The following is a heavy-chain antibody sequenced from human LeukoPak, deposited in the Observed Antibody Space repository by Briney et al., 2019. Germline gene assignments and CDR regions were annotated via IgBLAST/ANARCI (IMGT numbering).Heavy chain of an antibody. CDR1: GFTFSSYC. Sequence: HPAGSLTLSCAASGFTFSSYCLNGFRQAPGKGRVWVSYISCSSSPIYYADSVKGRFTISRDNAKNTLYLQMSSLRAEDTAVYYCARDRFRGHNDDDAFDIWGQVTMVTASS. J-gene: IGHJ3*02. D-gene: IGHD3-10*01. CDR2: ISCSSSPI. CDR3: ARDRFRGHNDDDAFDI. V-gene: IGHV3-48*04.